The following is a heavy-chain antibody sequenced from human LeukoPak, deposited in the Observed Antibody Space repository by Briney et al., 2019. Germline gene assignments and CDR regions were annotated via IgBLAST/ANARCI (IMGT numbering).Heavy chain of an antibody. D-gene: IGHD3-10*01. CDR2: IYYSGSA. CDR3: ARSYGSGNYFDY. Sequence: SGTLSLTCAVSSGSIISSNWWSWVRQPPGKGLEWIGYIYYSGSAKYNPSLKSRVTISVDTSKNQFSLKLSSVTAADTAVYYCARSYGSGNYFDYWGQGTLVTVS. CDR1: SGSIISSNW. J-gene: IGHJ4*02. V-gene: IGHV4-4*02.